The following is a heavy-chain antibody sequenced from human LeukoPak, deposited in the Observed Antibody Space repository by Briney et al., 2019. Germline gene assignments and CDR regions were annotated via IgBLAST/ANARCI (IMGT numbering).Heavy chain of an antibody. CDR3: AGDRRTSGWYAS. V-gene: IGHV3-23*01. D-gene: IGHD6-19*01. J-gene: IGHJ5*01. Sequence: PGGSLRLSCAASGFSFSTYAMTWVRQAPGMGLEWVSTISGSDNSTYYADSVKGRFTLSRDTLKNTVYLQMNSLTAEDTALYYCAGDRRTSGWYASWGQGTLVTVSS. CDR1: GFSFSTYA. CDR2: ISGSDNST.